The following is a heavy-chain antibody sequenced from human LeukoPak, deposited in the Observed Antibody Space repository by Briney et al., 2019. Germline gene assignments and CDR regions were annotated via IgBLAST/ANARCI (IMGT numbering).Heavy chain of an antibody. J-gene: IGHJ4*02. CDR1: GYTFTSYG. CDR3: ARAVCSGGSCYFDY. CDR2: IGAYNGNT. D-gene: IGHD2-15*01. V-gene: IGHV1-18*01. Sequence: ASVKVSCKASGYTFTSYGISWVRQAPGQGLEWMGWIGAYNGNTNYAQKLQGRVTMTTDTSTSTAYMELRSLRSDDTAVYYCARAVCSGGSCYFDYWGQGTLVTVSS.